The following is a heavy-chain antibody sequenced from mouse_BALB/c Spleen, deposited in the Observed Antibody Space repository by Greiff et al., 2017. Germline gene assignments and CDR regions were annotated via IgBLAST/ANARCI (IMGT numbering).Heavy chain of an antibody. Sequence: VQLQQSGTVLARPGASVKMSCKASGYSFTSYWMHWVKQRPGQGLEWIGAIYPGNSDTSYNQKFKGKAKLTAVTSASTAYMELSSLTNEDSAVYYCTRSLYDYDIGAWFAYWGQGTLVTVSA. D-gene: IGHD2-4*01. CDR1: GYSFTSYW. CDR3: TRSLYDYDIGAWFAY. J-gene: IGHJ3*01. V-gene: IGHV1-5*01. CDR2: IYPGNSDT.